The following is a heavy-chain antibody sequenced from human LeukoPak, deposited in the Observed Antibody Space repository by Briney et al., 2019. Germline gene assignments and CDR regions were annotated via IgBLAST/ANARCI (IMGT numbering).Heavy chain of an antibody. Sequence: PGGSLRLSCAAPGFTFSSYEMNWVRQAPGQGLEWVAYISSTGNTVRYAGSVKGRFTISRDNAKNSLYLQMNRLRAEDTAVYYCTKETPQMDVWGKGTTVIVSS. J-gene: IGHJ6*04. V-gene: IGHV3-48*03. CDR2: ISSTGNTV. CDR3: TKETPQMDV. D-gene: IGHD2-15*01. CDR1: GFTFSSYE.